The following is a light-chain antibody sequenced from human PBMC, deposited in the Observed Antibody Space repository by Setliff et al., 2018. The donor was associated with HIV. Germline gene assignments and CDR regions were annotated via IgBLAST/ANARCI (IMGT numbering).Light chain of an antibody. CDR3: SSYTTSSTLV. CDR2: HVT. Sequence: QSVLTQPASVSGSPGQSITISCTGTSNDVGAYNLVSWYQQHPGKAPKLMIYHVTKRPSGVSNRFSGSKSGNTASLTISGLQAEDVADYYCSSYTTSSTLVFGTGTKVTVL. V-gene: IGLV2-14*03. CDR1: SNDVGAYNL. J-gene: IGLJ1*01.